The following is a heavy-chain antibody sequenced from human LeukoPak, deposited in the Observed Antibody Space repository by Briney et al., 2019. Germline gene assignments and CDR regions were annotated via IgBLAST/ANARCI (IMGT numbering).Heavy chain of an antibody. CDR3: ARVGDIVVVPADMGPYYYYGMDV. D-gene: IGHD2-2*01. CDR2: ISAYNGNT. V-gene: IGHV1-18*01. CDR1: GYSFLSYG. Sequence: ASVKVSCKASGYSFLSYGISWVRQAPGQGLEWMGWISAYNGNTNYAQKLQGRVTMTTDTSTSTAYMELRSLRSDDTAVYYCARVGDIVVVPADMGPYYYYGMDVWGQGTTVTVSS. J-gene: IGHJ6*02.